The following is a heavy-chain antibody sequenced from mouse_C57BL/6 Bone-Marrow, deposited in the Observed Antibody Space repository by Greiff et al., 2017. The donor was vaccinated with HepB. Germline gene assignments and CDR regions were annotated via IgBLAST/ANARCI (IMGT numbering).Heavy chain of an antibody. CDR3: ARSYGNYGFDV. J-gene: IGHJ1*03. CDR1: GYTFTDYN. Sequence: VQLQQSGPELVKPGASVKIPCKASGYTFTDYNMDWVKQSHGKSLEWIGDINPNNGGTIYNQKFKGKATLTVDKSSSTAYMELRSLTSEDTAVYYCARSYGNYGFDVWGTGTTVTVSS. CDR2: INPNNGGT. V-gene: IGHV1-18*01. D-gene: IGHD2-1*01.